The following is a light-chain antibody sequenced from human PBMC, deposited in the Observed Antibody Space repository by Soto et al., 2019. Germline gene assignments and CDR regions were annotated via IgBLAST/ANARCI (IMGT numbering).Light chain of an antibody. CDR3: QQYGSSPRT. Sequence: EIVLTQSPGTLSLSPGERATLSCRASQSFSSNYLAWYQQKPGQAPRLLIYGGSSRATGTPDRFSGSGSGTDFTLTISRLEPEDFAVYYCQQYGSSPRTFGQGTKV. CDR2: GGS. CDR1: QSFSSNY. V-gene: IGKV3-20*01. J-gene: IGKJ1*01.